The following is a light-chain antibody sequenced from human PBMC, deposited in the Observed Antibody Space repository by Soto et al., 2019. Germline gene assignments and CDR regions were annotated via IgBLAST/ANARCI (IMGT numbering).Light chain of an antibody. Sequence: DIQMTQSPSTLSASVGDRVTITCRASQSVTTWLAWYQQKPGKAPKILIYKASSLQSGVPSRFSGSGSGTEFTLTISSLQPDDFATYYCQQYSTYSPYTFGQGTRLEI. CDR3: QQYSTYSPYT. CDR2: KAS. V-gene: IGKV1-5*03. CDR1: QSVTTW. J-gene: IGKJ2*01.